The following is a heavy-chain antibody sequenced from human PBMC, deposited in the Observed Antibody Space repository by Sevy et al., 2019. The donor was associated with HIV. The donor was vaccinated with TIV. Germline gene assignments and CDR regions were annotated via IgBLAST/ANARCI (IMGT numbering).Heavy chain of an antibody. Sequence: GGSLRLSCAASGFTFSNAWMSWVRQAPGKGLEWVGRIKSKTDGGTTDYAAPVKGRFTISTDESKNTLYLQMNSLKTEDKAVYYCTTDTGISDYDFWSGRDDTFDNWVQGTMVTVSS. CDR2: IKSKTDGGTT. V-gene: IGHV3-15*01. CDR3: TTDTGISDYDFWSGRDDTFDN. D-gene: IGHD3-3*01. CDR1: GFTFSNAW. J-gene: IGHJ3*02.